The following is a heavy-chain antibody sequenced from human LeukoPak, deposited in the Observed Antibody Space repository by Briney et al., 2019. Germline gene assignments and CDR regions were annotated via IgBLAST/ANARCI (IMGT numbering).Heavy chain of an antibody. D-gene: IGHD3-10*01. CDR2: IYYSGST. CDR3: ARGHITMVRGVIIYDAFDI. V-gene: IGHV4-59*01. CDR1: GGSISSYY. Sequence: SETLSLTCTVSGGSISSYYWSWIRQPPGKGLEWIGYIYYSGSTNYNPSLKSRVTVSVDTSKNQFSLKLSSVTAADTAVYYCARGHITMVRGVIIYDAFDIWGQGTMVTVSS. J-gene: IGHJ3*02.